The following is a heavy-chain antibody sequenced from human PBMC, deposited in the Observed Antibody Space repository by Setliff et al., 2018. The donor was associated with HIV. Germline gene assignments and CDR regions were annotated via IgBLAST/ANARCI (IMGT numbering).Heavy chain of an antibody. CDR2: INHGGST. D-gene: IGHD3-22*01. CDR3: ARHYDSSGPNYRYYYMDV. J-gene: IGHJ6*03. V-gene: IGHV4-34*01. Sequence: SETLSLTCAVYGGSFSGYFCIWVRQPPGEGLEWIGEINHGGSTKYNPSFKSRLAMSVDTSKQQFSLKLNSVTAADTAVYYCARHYDSSGPNYRYYYMDVWGKGTTVTVSS. CDR1: GGSFSGYF.